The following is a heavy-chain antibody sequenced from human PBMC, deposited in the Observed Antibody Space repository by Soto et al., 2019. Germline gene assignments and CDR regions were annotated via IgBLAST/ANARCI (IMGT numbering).Heavy chain of an antibody. CDR1: GFTFSTYG. CDR2: IWYDGTNT. CDR3: ARVEAPLIHSDHYYYGMDV. V-gene: IGHV3-33*01. D-gene: IGHD5-18*01. Sequence: QVQLVESGGGVVRPGRSLRLACEASGFTFSTYGMHWVRQAPGKGLQWVAVIWYDGTNTYYGDSVKGRFTISRDNSKNTLYLKMNNLRAEDTAVYYCARVEAPLIHSDHYYYGMDVWGQGTTVTVSS. J-gene: IGHJ6*02.